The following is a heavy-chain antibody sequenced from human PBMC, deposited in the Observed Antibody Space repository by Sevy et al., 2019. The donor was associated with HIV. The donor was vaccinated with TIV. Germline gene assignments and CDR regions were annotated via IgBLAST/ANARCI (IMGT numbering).Heavy chain of an antibody. CDR1: GYTFSNYG. D-gene: IGHD2-15*01. Sequence: ASVKVSCRASGYTFSNYGFSWVRQAPGQGLEWMGWISPYNDNTYYAQSFQDRVTMTTDTSTTTAYMELGSLRSDDTAVYYCARVGFCSDGSCRLSDFWGQGTLVTVSS. J-gene: IGHJ4*02. CDR2: ISPYNDNT. CDR3: ARVGFCSDGSCRLSDF. V-gene: IGHV1-18*01.